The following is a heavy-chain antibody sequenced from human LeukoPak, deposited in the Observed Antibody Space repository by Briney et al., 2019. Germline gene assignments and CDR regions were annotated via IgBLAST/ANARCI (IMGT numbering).Heavy chain of an antibody. CDR2: IYSGGDT. D-gene: IGHD5-12*01. Sequence: GGSLRLSCAVSGFTVSSNYMTWVRQAPVKGLEWVSVIYSGGDTYYADAVKGRFTISGDNSKNTLYLQMNSLRAEDTAVYYCARVAPQGGYSGYDLAPAKGDYYYYYMDVWGKGTTVTISS. CDR1: GFTVSSNY. V-gene: IGHV3-53*01. CDR3: ARVAPQGGYSGYDLAPAKGDYYYYYMDV. J-gene: IGHJ6*03.